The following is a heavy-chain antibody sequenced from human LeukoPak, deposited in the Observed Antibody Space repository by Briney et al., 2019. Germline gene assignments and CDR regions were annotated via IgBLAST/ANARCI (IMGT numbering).Heavy chain of an antibody. CDR2: ISGSGGST. V-gene: IGHV3-23*01. CDR1: GFTFSSYA. CDR3: AKNSFYDFWSGYHFDY. Sequence: GGSLRLSXAASGFTFSSYAMSWVRQAPGKGLEWVSAISGSGGSTYYADSVKGRFTTSRDNSKNTLYLQMNSLRAEDTAVYYCAKNSFYDFWSGYHFDYWGQGTLVTVSS. J-gene: IGHJ4*02. D-gene: IGHD3-3*01.